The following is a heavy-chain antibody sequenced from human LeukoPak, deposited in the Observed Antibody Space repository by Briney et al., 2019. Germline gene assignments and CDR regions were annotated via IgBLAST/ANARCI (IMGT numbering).Heavy chain of an antibody. J-gene: IGHJ4*02. CDR2: ITDSGRTT. Sequence: GGSLTLLCAAWGFSLSSYAMSGVRDAPGKGLEWGSDITDSGRTTYYADSVKGRFNISRDNSKNTIYLQMNSLRAEDTAVYFCAKSVGSTNPNFDCWGQGTLVTVSS. CDR3: AKSVGSTNPNFDC. D-gene: IGHD2-8*01. V-gene: IGHV3-23*01. CDR1: GFSLSSYA.